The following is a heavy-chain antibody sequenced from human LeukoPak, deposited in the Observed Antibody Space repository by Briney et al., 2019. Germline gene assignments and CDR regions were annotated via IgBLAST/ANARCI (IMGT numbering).Heavy chain of an antibody. Sequence: ASVKVSCKASGYTFTSYGISWVRQAPGQGLEWMGWISAYNGNTNYAQKLQGRVTMTTDTSTSTAYMELRRLRSDDTAVYYCARDLGNMIVVGPWTYWGQGTLVTVSS. J-gene: IGHJ4*02. D-gene: IGHD3-22*01. CDR3: ARDLGNMIVVGPWTY. V-gene: IGHV1-18*01. CDR1: GYTFTSYG. CDR2: ISAYNGNT.